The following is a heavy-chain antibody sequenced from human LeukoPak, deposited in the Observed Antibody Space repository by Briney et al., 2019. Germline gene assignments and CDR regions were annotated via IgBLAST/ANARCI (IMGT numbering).Heavy chain of an antibody. D-gene: IGHD3-22*01. J-gene: IGHJ6*03. V-gene: IGHV4-30-4*08. Sequence: SETLSLTCTVSGGSISSGDYYWSWIRQPPGKGLEWIGYIYYSGSTYYNPSLKSRVTISVDTSKNQFSLKLSSVTAADTAVYYCARALYYYDSSGYYRYYHYMNVWGKGTTVTVSS. CDR1: GGSISSGDYY. CDR2: IYYSGST. CDR3: ARALYYYDSSGYYRYYHYMNV.